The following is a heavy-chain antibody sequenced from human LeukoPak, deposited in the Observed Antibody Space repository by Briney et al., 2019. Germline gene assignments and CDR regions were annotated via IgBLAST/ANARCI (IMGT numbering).Heavy chain of an antibody. CDR1: GYTLTELS. D-gene: IGHD1-20*01. CDR3: ARGITGPYFDY. CDR2: FDPEDGET. V-gene: IGHV1-24*01. Sequence: ASVKVSCKVSGYTLTELSMHWVRQAPGKGPEWMGGFDPEDGETIYAQKFQGRVTITADESTSTAYMELSSLRSEDTAVYYCARGITGPYFDYWGQGTLVTVSS. J-gene: IGHJ4*02.